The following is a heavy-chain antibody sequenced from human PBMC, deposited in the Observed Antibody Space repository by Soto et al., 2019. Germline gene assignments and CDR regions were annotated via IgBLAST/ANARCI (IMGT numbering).Heavy chain of an antibody. CDR2: IYRRDSET. CDR3: ARDQADILTGPPAYYYSYGMDV. Sequence: GESLKISCKASGYTFTSYRIGWVRQMPGKGLEWMGIIYRRDSETRYSPSFQGQVTISADKSISTAYMELSSLRSEDTAVYYCARDQADILTGPPAYYYSYGMDVWGQGTTVTVSS. V-gene: IGHV5-51*01. D-gene: IGHD3-9*01. J-gene: IGHJ6*02. CDR1: GYTFTSYR.